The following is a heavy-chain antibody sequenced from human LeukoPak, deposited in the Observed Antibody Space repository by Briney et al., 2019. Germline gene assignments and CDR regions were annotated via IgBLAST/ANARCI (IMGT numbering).Heavy chain of an antibody. J-gene: IGHJ4*02. V-gene: IGHV1-69*02. D-gene: IGHD6-19*01. CDR1: GGTFISYT. CDR2: IIPILGIA. Sequence: GSSVKVSCKAYGGTFISYTISWVRQAPGQGLEWMGGIIPILGIANYAQKFQGRVTITADKSTSTAYMELSSLRSEDTAVYYCARSKSVAGSFDYWGQGTLVTVSS. CDR3: ARSKSVAGSFDY.